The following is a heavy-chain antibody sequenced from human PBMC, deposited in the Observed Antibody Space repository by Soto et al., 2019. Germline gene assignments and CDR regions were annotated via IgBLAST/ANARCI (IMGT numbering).Heavy chain of an antibody. CDR3: ARHRHPRGTVGATSPLDP. CDR1: GFSVISNY. D-gene: IGHD1-26*01. CDR2: HYSGGST. V-gene: IGHV3-53*01. J-gene: IGHJ5*02. Sequence: PGGSLRLSCAISGFSVISNYLSFCRQAPVKGLEWVSVHYSGGSTYYADSVQGRFTISRDKSNNTLYLQMRRVRAEDTAVYFCARHRHPRGTVGATSPLDPWGQGTQVTVSS.